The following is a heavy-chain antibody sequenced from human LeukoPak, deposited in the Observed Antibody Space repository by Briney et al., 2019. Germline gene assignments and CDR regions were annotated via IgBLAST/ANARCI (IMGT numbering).Heavy chain of an antibody. CDR3: ARVPGGVYCSSTSCYRHYYGMDV. D-gene: IGHD2-2*01. J-gene: IGHJ6*02. CDR2: IIPILGIA. Sequence: ASVKVSCKASGGTFSSYAIIWVRQAPGQGLEWMGRIIPILGIANYAQKFQGRVTITADKSTSTAYMELSSLRSEDTAVYYCARVPGGVYCSSTSCYRHYYGMDVWGQGTTVTVSS. CDR1: GGTFSSYA. V-gene: IGHV1-69*04.